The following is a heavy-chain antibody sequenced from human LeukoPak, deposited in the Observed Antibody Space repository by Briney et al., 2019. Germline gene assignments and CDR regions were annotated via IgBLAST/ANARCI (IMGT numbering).Heavy chain of an antibody. J-gene: IGHJ4*02. CDR1: GFTFSIYG. CDR3: AFLTTSDY. CDR2: IRYDGSNK. V-gene: IGHV3-30*02. D-gene: IGHD1-14*01. Sequence: GGSLRLSCAASGFTFSIYGMHWVRQAPRKGLEWVAFIRYDGSNKYYADSVKGRFTISRDNSKNTLYLQMNSLRAEDTAVYYCAFLTTSDYWGQGTLVTVSS.